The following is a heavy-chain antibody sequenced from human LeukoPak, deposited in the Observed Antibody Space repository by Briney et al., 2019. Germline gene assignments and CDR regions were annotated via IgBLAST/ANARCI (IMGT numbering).Heavy chain of an antibody. Sequence: SETLSLTCAVSGGAISNDGYFWSWIRQRPGKGLEWIGYIHYSGRTFYNPSRNSRVTISVGAAQNLVSLKLVSVTAADTAVYYCARDAIEFSGWFDPWGPGTLVTVSS. D-gene: IGHD3-10*01. CDR2: IHYSGRT. J-gene: IGHJ5*02. V-gene: IGHV4-31*11. CDR1: GGAISNDGYF. CDR3: ARDAIEFSGWFDP.